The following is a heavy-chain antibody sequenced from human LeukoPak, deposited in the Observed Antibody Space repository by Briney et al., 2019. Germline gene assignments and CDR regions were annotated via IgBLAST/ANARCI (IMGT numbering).Heavy chain of an antibody. V-gene: IGHV5-51*01. CDR2: IYPGDSDT. CDR3: ARRSSSWTLNYYYYCMDV. Sequence: GESLKISCKGSGYSFTSYWIGWVRQMPGKGLEWMGIIYPGDSDTRYSPSFQGQVTISADKSISTAYLQWSSLKASDTAMYYCARRSSSWTLNYYYYCMDVWGKGTTVTVSS. J-gene: IGHJ6*03. CDR1: GYSFTSYW. D-gene: IGHD6-13*01.